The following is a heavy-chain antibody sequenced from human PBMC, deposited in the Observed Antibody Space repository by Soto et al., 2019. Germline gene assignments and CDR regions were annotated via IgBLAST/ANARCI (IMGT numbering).Heavy chain of an antibody. CDR2: INHSGRT. V-gene: IGHV4-34*01. CDR1: GGSFSGYY. CDR3: ARAKVVTATFSSYDDMDV. Sequence: PSETLSLTCAVYGGSFSGYYWSWIRQPPGKGLEWIGEINHSGRTNYNPSLKSRVTISIDTSKNQFSLKLNSVTAADTAVFYCARAKVVTATFSSYDDMDVWGKGTTVTAP. J-gene: IGHJ6*03. D-gene: IGHD2-15*01.